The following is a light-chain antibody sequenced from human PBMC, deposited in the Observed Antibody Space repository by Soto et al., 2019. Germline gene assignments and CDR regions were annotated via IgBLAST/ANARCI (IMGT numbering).Light chain of an antibody. J-gene: IGKJ2*01. Sequence: DIQMTQSPSSLSASVGARVTLTCRARQSISSFLNWYQQKPGKAPKLLIYAASNLLSGVPSRFSGSGSWADFTLTITSLQPEDFVTYDCQQGHSTPYTFGQGTELVIK. V-gene: IGKV1-39*01. CDR1: QSISSF. CDR2: AAS. CDR3: QQGHSTPYT.